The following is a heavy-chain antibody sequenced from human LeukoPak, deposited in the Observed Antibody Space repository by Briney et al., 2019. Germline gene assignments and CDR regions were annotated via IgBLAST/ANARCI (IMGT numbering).Heavy chain of an antibody. Sequence: SGGSLRLSCAASGFTFDDYAMPWVRQAPGKGLEWVSGISWNSGSIGYADSVKGRFTISRDNAKNSLYLQMNSLRAEDTALYYCAKDRILGYSSSWSPFDYWGQGTLVTVSS. V-gene: IGHV3-9*01. J-gene: IGHJ4*02. CDR1: GFTFDDYA. D-gene: IGHD6-13*01. CDR3: AKDRILGYSSSWSPFDY. CDR2: ISWNSGSI.